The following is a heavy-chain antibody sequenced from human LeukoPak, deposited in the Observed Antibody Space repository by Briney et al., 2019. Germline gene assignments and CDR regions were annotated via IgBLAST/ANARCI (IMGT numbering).Heavy chain of an antibody. J-gene: IGHJ4*02. D-gene: IGHD6-13*01. V-gene: IGHV4-59*01. CDR2: IYYSEGT. Sequence: SETLSLTCTVSGVSIRSYYLNWIRQPPGKGLEWIGCIYYSEGTNYNPSLKSRVTISVDTSKKHFSLNLSSVTAADTAVYYCARGGGMTAVDYWGQGTLVTVSS. CDR3: ARGGGMTAVDY. CDR1: GVSIRSYY.